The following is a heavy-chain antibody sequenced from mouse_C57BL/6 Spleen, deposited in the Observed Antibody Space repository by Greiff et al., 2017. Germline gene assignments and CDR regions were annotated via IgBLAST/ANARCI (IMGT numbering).Heavy chain of an antibody. Sequence: EVQLQQSGPELVKPGASVKISCKASGYTFTDYYMNWVKQSHGKSLEWIGDINPNNGGTSYNQKFKGKATLTVDKSSSTAYMELRSLTSEDSAVYYCARERMGGAWFAYWGQGTLVTVSA. D-gene: IGHD1-1*02. V-gene: IGHV1-26*01. CDR1: GYTFTDYY. J-gene: IGHJ3*01. CDR3: ARERMGGAWFAY. CDR2: INPNNGGT.